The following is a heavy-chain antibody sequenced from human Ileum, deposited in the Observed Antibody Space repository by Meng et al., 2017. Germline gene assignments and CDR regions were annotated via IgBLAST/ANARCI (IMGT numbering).Heavy chain of an antibody. J-gene: IGHJ4*02. CDR2: IGEDGGEK. Sequence: GGSLRLSCAASGFTFSDYYMNWVRQAPGKGLEWVAKIGEDGGEKHYADSVKGRFTISRDNSKNSMHLQMNSLRAEDTAIYYCASDHCRNWGQGTQVTVSS. CDR3: ASDHCRN. V-gene: IGHV3-7*01. CDR1: GFTFSDYY.